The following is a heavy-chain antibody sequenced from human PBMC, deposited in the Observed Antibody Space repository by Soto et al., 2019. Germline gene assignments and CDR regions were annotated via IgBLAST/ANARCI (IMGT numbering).Heavy chain of an antibody. J-gene: IGHJ6*02. CDR1: CYTCTSYG. CDR2: ISAYNGNT. CDR3: ARVYCSGCSCYSVYYGMDV. Sequence: ASVKVSSKASCYTCTSYGISWVRQAPGQGLEWVGWISAYNGNTNYAQKLQGRVTMTTDTSTSTAYMELRSLRSDETAVYYCARVYCSGCSCYSVYYGMDVWGQGTTVIVSS. V-gene: IGHV1-18*04. D-gene: IGHD2-15*01.